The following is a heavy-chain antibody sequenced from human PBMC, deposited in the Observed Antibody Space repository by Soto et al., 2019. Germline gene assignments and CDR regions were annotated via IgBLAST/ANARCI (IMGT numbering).Heavy chain of an antibody. CDR3: AKGLLIYGDLLDHVEY. CDR2: ISYDGSNK. CDR1: GFTFSSYG. J-gene: IGHJ4*02. V-gene: IGHV3-30*18. Sequence: GGSLRLSCXAXGFTFSSYGMHWVRQAPGKGLEWVAVISYDGSNKYYADSVKGRFTISRDNSKNTLYLQMNSLRAEDTAVYYCAKGLLIYGDLLDHVEYWGQGTLVTVSS. D-gene: IGHD4-17*01.